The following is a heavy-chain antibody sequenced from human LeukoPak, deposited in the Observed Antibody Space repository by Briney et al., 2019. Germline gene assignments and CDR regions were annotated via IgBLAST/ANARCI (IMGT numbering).Heavy chain of an antibody. D-gene: IGHD2-2*01. Sequence: GGALRLSCAASGFTFSSYAMHWVRQAPGKGLEWVAVISYDGSNKYYADSVKGRFTISRDNSKNTLYLQMNSLRAEDTAVYYCAKDVPAAYFDFWGQGTLVTVSS. CDR3: AKDVPAAYFDF. V-gene: IGHV3-30-3*01. CDR2: ISYDGSNK. J-gene: IGHJ4*02. CDR1: GFTFSSYA.